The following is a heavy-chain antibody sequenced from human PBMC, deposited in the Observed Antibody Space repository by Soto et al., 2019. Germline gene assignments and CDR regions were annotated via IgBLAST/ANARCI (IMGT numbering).Heavy chain of an antibody. Sequence: ASVKVSWKACGDIFTSYGISWVRQAPGEGLEWMGWIAAYNGDTKYAQKVHGRITMTIVPSTSTAYMELRSLRSYYTAMYYCVRXLEAAHYYYDGIDVSAQRTAVTVSS. D-gene: IGHD2-15*01. V-gene: IGHV1-18*01. J-gene: IGHJ6*02. CDR2: IAAYNGDT. CDR3: VRXLEAAHYYYDGIDV. CDR1: GDIFTSYG.